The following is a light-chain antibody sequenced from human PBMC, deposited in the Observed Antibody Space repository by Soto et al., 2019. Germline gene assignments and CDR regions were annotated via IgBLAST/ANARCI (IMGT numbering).Light chain of an antibody. J-gene: IGKJ5*01. CDR1: QSVSSK. V-gene: IGKV3-15*01. CDR3: QQYSNWPPIT. CDR2: DTS. Sequence: EMVMTQSPATLSVSPVERSTLSLRASQSVSSKLAWYQQKPGQAPRLLIYDTSTRATGIPARLSGSGSGTEFTPTISSLQSEDFAVYYCQQYSNWPPITFGQGTRLEI.